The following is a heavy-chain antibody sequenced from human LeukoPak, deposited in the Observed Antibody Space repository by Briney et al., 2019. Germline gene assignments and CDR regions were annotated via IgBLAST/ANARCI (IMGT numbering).Heavy chain of an antibody. CDR1: GFTFSNAW. CDR3: AKSVTADP. J-gene: IGHJ5*02. D-gene: IGHD4-23*01. CDR2: ISSSSSYI. Sequence: GGSLRLSCAASGFTFSNAWMSWVRQAPGKGLEWVSSISSSSSYIYYADSVKGRFTISRDNAKNSLYLQMNSLRAEDTAVYYCAKSVTADPWGQGTLVTVSS. V-gene: IGHV3-21*04.